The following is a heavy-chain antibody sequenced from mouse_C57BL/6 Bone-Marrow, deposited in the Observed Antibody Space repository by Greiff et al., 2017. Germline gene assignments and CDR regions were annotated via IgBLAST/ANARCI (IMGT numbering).Heavy chain of an antibody. CDR2: IDPENGDT. V-gene: IGHV14-4*01. Sequence: EVMLVESGAELVRPGASVKLSCTASGFNIKDDYMHWVKQRPEQGLEWIGWIDPENGDTEYASKFQGKATITADTSSNTAYLQLSSLTSEDTAVYYCTPLLLRSAWFAYWGQGTLVTVSA. J-gene: IGHJ3*01. CDR1: GFNIKDDY. D-gene: IGHD1-1*01. CDR3: TPLLLRSAWFAY.